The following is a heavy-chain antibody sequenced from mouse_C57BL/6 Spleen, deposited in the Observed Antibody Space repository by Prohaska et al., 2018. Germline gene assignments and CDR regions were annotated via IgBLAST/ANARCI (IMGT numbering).Heavy chain of an antibody. Sequence: EVKLEESGGGLFQPGGSMTLSCDASVFTFSNYWMTWVRQSPEKGLEWVAQIRLKSDKYATNYAESVKGRFTISREDSKSSVYLQVTNLRAEDTGIYYCSSQDWFSYWGQGTLVTVYA. CDR3: SSQDWFSY. CDR1: VFTFSNYW. V-gene: IGHV6-3*01. J-gene: IGHJ3*01. CDR2: IRLKSDKYAT.